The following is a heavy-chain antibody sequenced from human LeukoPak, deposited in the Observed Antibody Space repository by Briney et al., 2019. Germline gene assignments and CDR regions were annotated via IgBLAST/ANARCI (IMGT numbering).Heavy chain of an antibody. CDR1: GFTFSSYA. J-gene: IGHJ3*02. D-gene: IGHD5-24*01. CDR3: AKDRNPRDGYKSNRDAFDI. CDR2: ISGSGGST. V-gene: IGHV3-23*01. Sequence: GGSLRLSCAASGFTFSSYAMSCVRQAPGKGLEWVSAISGSGGSTYYADSVKGRFTISRDNSKNTLYLQMNSLRAEDTAVYYCAKDRNPRDGYKSNRDAFDIWGQGTMVTVSS.